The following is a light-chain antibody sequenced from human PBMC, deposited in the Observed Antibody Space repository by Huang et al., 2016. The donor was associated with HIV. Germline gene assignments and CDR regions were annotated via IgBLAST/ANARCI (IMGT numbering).Light chain of an antibody. Sequence: EIVLTQSPATLSVSPGEGVTLSCRASQRVSSHLAWYQQKPGQAPRLLIYGASIRATGIPARCSGSGSGTDFTLTISSLQSEEFAVYYCQQYYNWPPWTFGQGTKVEI. CDR2: GAS. V-gene: IGKV3-15*01. CDR1: QRVSSH. CDR3: QQYYNWPPWT. J-gene: IGKJ1*01.